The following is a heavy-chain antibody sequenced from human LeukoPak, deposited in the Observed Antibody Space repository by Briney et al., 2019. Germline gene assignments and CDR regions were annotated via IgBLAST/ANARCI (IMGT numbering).Heavy chain of an antibody. Sequence: GGSLRLSCAASGFTFSSYGMHWVRQAPGKGLEWVAFIRYDGSNKYYADSVKGRFTISRDNAKNTVFLQMSSLRAEDTALYYCARKSASGNYPLDYWGQGTLVTVSS. D-gene: IGHD3-10*01. V-gene: IGHV3-30*02. CDR1: GFTFSSYG. J-gene: IGHJ4*02. CDR3: ARKSASGNYPLDY. CDR2: IRYDGSNK.